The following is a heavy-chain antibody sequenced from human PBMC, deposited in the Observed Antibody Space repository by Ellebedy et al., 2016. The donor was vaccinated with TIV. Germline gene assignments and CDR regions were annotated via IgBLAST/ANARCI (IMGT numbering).Heavy chain of an antibody. CDR3: ARGVEMSWYYYDSNFDH. J-gene: IGHJ4*02. Sequence: SVKVSCXASGGTFSSYAISWVRQAPGQGLEWMGGIIPIFGTANYAQKFQGRVTITADESTSTAYMELSSLRSEDTAVYYCARGVEMSWYYYDSNFDHWGQGTLVTVSS. CDR2: IIPIFGTA. D-gene: IGHD3-22*01. V-gene: IGHV1-69*13. CDR1: GGTFSSYA.